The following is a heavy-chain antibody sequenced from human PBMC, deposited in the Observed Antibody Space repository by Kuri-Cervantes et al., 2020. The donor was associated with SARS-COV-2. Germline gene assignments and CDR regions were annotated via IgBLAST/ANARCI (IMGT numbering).Heavy chain of an antibody. CDR2: INPHNGDT. CDR3: ARDPGYCSGGTCLDH. J-gene: IGHJ4*02. CDR1: AYTFTAYY. D-gene: IGHD2-15*01. V-gene: IGHV1-2*02. Sequence: ASVKVSCKASAYTFTAYYIHWVRQAPGQGLEWMGWINPHNGDTNYAQKFQGRVTLTRDTSISTAYMELNRLRSDDTAVYYCARDPGYCSGGTCLDHWGQGTLVTVSS.